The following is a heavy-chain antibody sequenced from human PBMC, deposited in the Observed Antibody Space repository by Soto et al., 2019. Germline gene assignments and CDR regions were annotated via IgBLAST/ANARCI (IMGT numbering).Heavy chain of an antibody. CDR2: ISGPSIYI. V-gene: IGHV3-21*01. CDR1: GFTFSGYS. D-gene: IGHD7-27*01. J-gene: IGHJ6*02. CDR3: ARGFRTGFNV. Sequence: EVQLVESGGGLVKPGGSLRLSCVASGFTFSGYSINWVRQAPGKGLEWVSYISGPSIYIYYADSVKGRFTISRDNAKSAVYLQMNSLRAEDTAVYYWARGFRTGFNVWGQGTTVSVSS.